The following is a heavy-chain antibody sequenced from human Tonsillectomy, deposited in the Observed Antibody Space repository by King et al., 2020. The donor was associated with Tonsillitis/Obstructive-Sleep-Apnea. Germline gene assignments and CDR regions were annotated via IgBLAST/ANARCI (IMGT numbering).Heavy chain of an antibody. Sequence: QLVQSVPEVKKPGTSVKVSCKASGFTFTSSAVQWVRQARGQRLEWIGWIVVGSGNTNYAQKFQERVTITRDRSTSTAYMELSSLRSEDTAVYYCAAPNDVTGSPEDGMDVWGQGTTVTVSS. CDR2: IVVGSGNT. CDR3: AAPNDVTGSPEDGMDV. V-gene: IGHV1-58*01. J-gene: IGHJ6*02. D-gene: IGHD3-9*01. CDR1: GFTFTSSA.